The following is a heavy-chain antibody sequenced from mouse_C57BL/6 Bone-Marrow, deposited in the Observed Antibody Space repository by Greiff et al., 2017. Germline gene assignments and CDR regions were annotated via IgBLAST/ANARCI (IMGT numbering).Heavy chain of an antibody. Sequence: EVQGVESGGGLVQPGESLKLSCESNEYEFPSHDMSWVRKPPEKRLELVAAINSDGGSTYYPDTMERRFIISRDNTKKTLYLQISSLRSEDTALYYCARQPTIVFDWYFDVWGTGTTVTVSA. V-gene: IGHV5-2*01. CDR3: ARQPTIVFDWYFDV. CDR2: INSDGGST. J-gene: IGHJ1*03. CDR1: EYEFPSHD. D-gene: IGHD2-12*01.